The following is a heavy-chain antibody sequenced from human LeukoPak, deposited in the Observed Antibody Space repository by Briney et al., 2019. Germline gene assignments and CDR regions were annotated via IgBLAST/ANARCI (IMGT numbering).Heavy chain of an antibody. J-gene: IGHJ4*02. D-gene: IGHD1-20*01. V-gene: IGHV3-23*01. CDR3: ATDITNSLGATYLDY. CDR2: ISGSGNIT. Sequence: GGSLRLSCVASPVALDSNAMRWGRQAPGKGLEGVSTISGSGNITYYADSVKGRFTISRDNSKNTPFLQMNSLRTADTAVYNCATDITNSLGATYLDYWGQGTLVTVSS. CDR1: PVALDSNA.